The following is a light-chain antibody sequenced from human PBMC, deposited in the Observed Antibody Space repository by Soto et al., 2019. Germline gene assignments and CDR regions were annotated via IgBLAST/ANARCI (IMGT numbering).Light chain of an antibody. V-gene: IGKV4-1*01. CDR3: HQYFGTPVT. Sequence: DIVMTQSPDSLAVSLGERATIDCKSSQSVLYNSNNKNYLAWYQQKPGQPPKLLIYWASTRESGVPDRFSGSGSGTDFTLTISRLQAEDVAVYYCHQYFGTPVTFGGGTKVEIK. CDR1: QSVLYNSNNKNY. J-gene: IGKJ4*01. CDR2: WAS.